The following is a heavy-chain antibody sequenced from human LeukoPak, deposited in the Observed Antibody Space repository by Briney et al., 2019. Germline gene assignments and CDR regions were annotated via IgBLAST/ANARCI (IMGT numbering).Heavy chain of an antibody. CDR3: ARADLGASGYAPNDY. V-gene: IGHV3-20*01. J-gene: IGHJ4*02. Sequence: GGSLRLSCAASGFTFDDYGMSWVRQAPGKGLEWVSGINWNGGSTGYADSVKGRFTISRDNAKNSLYLQMNSLRAEDTALYHCARADLGASGYAPNDYWGQGTLVTVSS. D-gene: IGHD2-15*01. CDR2: INWNGGST. CDR1: GFTFDDYG.